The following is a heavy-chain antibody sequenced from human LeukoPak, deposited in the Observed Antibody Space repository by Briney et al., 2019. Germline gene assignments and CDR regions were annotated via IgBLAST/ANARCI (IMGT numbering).Heavy chain of an antibody. V-gene: IGHV3-74*01. J-gene: IGHJ4*02. CDR3: ARARPRPIDFDY. D-gene: IGHD1-14*01. Sequence: GGSLRLSCAASGFTFSSSWMHWVRQAPEKGLVWVSRINSDGSSTSYADSVKGRFTISRDNAKNTLFLQMNSLRAEDTAIYYCARARPRPIDFDYWGQGTLVTVSS. CDR2: INSDGSST. CDR1: GFTFSSSW.